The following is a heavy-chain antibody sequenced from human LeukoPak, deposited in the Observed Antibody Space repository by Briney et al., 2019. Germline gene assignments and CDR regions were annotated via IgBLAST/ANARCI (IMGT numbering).Heavy chain of an antibody. Sequence: ASVKVSCKASGYTFTSYGISWVRQAPGQGLEWMGWISAYNGNTDYAQKFQGRVTMTTDTSTSTAYVELRSLRSDDTAVYYCARIPPGYSGYELDYWGQGTLVTVSS. V-gene: IGHV1-18*04. CDR3: ARIPPGYSGYELDY. D-gene: IGHD5-12*01. J-gene: IGHJ4*02. CDR1: GYTFTSYG. CDR2: ISAYNGNT.